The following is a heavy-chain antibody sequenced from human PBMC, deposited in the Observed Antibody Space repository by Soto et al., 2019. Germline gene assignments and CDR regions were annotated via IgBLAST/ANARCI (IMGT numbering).Heavy chain of an antibody. Sequence: EVQLVESGGGLVKPGGSLRLSCAASGFTFSSYSMNWLRQAPGKGLELVSSISSSSSYIYYADSVKGRFTISRDNAKNSLYLQMNSLRAEDTAVYYCARGRDIVVVVAAPKNNNWFDPWGQGTLVTVSS. CDR1: GFTFSSYS. D-gene: IGHD2-15*01. CDR3: ARGRDIVVVVAAPKNNNWFDP. V-gene: IGHV3-21*01. CDR2: ISSSSSYI. J-gene: IGHJ5*02.